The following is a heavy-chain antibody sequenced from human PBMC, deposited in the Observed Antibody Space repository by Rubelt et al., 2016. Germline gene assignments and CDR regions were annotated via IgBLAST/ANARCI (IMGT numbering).Heavy chain of an antibody. J-gene: IGHJ6*02. CDR2: INAGYGET. CDR3: ARDDDV. Sequence: QAQLVQSGAEVKKPGASVKVSCKASGYNFKIYGMHWVRQAPGQGLEWMGWINAGYGETKYSQKLEGRLTITTDTSGTTIYMELSRPTSEDTALYFCARDDDVWGQGTTVTVSS. V-gene: IGHV1-3*01. CDR1: GYNFKIYG.